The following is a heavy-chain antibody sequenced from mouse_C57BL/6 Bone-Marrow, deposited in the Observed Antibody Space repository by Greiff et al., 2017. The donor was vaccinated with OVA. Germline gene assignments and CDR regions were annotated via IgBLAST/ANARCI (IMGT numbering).Heavy chain of an antibody. V-gene: IGHV5-15*01. CDR1: GFTFSDYG. D-gene: IGHD2-12*01. Sequence: EVQRVASGGGLVQPGGSLKLSCAASGFTFSDYGMAWVRQAPRKGPEWVAFISNLAYSIYYADTVTGRFTISRENAKNTLYLEMSSLRSEDTAMYYCARRGDYSYWYFDVWGTGTTVTVSS. CDR2: ISNLAYSI. J-gene: IGHJ1*03. CDR3: ARRGDYSYWYFDV.